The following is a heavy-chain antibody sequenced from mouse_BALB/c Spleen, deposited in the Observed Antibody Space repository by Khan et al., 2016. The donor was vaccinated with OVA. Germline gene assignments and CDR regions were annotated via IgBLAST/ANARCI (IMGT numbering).Heavy chain of an antibody. J-gene: IGHJ3*01. V-gene: IGHV3-2*02. D-gene: IGHD4-1*01. CDR3: AMGRTY. Sequence: EVQLVESGPGLVKPSQSLSLTCTVTGYSITSDYAWNWTRQFPGNKLEWMGYISYSGRTSYNPSLKSRISATRDTSKNQFFLQLNSVTTEDTATYYCAMGRTYWGQGTLVTVSA. CDR1: GYSITSDYA. CDR2: ISYSGRT.